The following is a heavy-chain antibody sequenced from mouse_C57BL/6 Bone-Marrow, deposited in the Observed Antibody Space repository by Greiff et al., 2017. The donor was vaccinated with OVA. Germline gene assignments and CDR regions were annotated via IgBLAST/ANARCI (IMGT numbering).Heavy chain of an antibody. CDR3: ASDYYGSSPAWCAY. V-gene: IGHV7-3*01. J-gene: IGHJ3*01. D-gene: IGHD1-1*01. CDR1: GFTFTDYY. CDR2: IRNKANGYTT. Sequence: DVKLVESGGGLVQPGGSLSLSCAASGFTFTDYYMSWVRQPPGKALEWLGFIRNKANGYTTEYSASVKGRFTISRDNSQSILYLQMNALSAEDSATYYCASDYYGSSPAWCAYWGQGTLVTVSA.